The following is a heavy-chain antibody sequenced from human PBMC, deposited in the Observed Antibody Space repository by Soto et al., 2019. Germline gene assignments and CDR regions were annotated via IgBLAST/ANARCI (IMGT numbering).Heavy chain of an antibody. V-gene: IGHV3-66*01. Sequence: EVQLVESGGGLVQPGGSLRLSCAASGFNVSSNYMSWVRQAPGKGLEWVSFIYSSGSASYADSVQGRFTISRDNFKNTLFLQMNSLRPEDTAGYYLGRGAKAFAPGGQGTLVTVSS. CDR1: GFNVSSNY. J-gene: IGHJ5*02. CDR3: GRGAKAFAP. CDR2: IYSSGSA.